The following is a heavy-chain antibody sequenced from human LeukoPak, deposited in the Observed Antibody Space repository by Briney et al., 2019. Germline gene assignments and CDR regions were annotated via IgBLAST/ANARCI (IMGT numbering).Heavy chain of an antibody. J-gene: IGHJ3*01. Sequence: AGGSLRLSCAASGFDFTDFTMNWVRQAPGEGLEWISFVSPTEARKYYADSVRGRFAISRDNAKKSHDLQMNSLRTEDTAIYYCVRSFISEKPVMQGGGLDVWDQGTMVTVSS. V-gene: IGHV3-48*01. D-gene: IGHD3-10*01. CDR3: VRSFISEKPVMQGGGLDV. CDR1: GFDFTDFT. CDR2: VSPTEARK.